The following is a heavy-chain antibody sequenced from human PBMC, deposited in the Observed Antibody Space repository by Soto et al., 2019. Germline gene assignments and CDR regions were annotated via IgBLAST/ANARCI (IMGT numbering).Heavy chain of an antibody. CDR1: GGSISSGGYY. D-gene: IGHD3-22*01. V-gene: IGHV4-31*01. CDR3: ASGVYDRSGWGYFDH. CDR2: LFYSGTS. J-gene: IGHJ4*02. Sequence: QVQLQESGPGLVKPSQTLSLTCTVSGGSISSGGYYWSWIRQHPEKGLEWIGYLFYSGTSNYNPSLKGQVTISLDMSKNQFSLKLSSATAADTAVYYCASGVYDRSGWGYFDHWGQGTLVTASS.